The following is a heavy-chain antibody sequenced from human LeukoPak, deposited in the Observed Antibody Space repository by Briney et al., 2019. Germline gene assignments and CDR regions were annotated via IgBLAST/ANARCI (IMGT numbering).Heavy chain of an antibody. V-gene: IGHV3-48*03. Sequence: GGSLRLSCAASGFTFSTYEMNWVRQAPGKGLEWVSYISSSGSTIHYADSVKGRFTISRDNAKNSLYLQMNSLRAEDTAVYYCARGPSITMVRGGQWYYYMDVWGKGTTVTISS. CDR2: ISSSGSTI. CDR3: ARGPSITMVRGGQWYYYMDV. D-gene: IGHD3-10*01. CDR1: GFTFSTYE. J-gene: IGHJ6*03.